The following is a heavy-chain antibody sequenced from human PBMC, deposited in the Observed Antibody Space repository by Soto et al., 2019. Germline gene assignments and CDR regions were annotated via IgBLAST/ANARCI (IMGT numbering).Heavy chain of an antibody. V-gene: IGHV4-61*01. CDR1: GGSVSSCSYY. D-gene: IGHD3-3*01. J-gene: IGHJ6*02. Sequence: SETLSLTCTVSGGSVSSCSYYWIWLRPPPGLGLEWIGYIDYSESTNYNPSLKSRVTISVDTSKNQYSLKLSPVTAADTAVYYCARDSGVVRYYYYYGMDVWGQGTTVTVSS. CDR2: IDYSEST. CDR3: ARDSGVVRYYYYYGMDV.